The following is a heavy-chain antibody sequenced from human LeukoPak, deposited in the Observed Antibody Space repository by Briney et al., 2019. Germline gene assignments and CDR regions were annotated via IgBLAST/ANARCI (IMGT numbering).Heavy chain of an antibody. CDR2: INAGNGNT. Sequence: GASVQFSCKASGYTFTSYAMHWVRQAPAQRLEWMGWINAGNGNTKYSQKFQGRVTITRDTSASTVYMELSSVRSEDTAVYDCARNGLAQWELVSYWGQGTLVTVSS. J-gene: IGHJ4*02. CDR1: GYTFTSYA. V-gene: IGHV1-3*01. CDR3: ARNGLAQWELVSY. D-gene: IGHD1-26*01.